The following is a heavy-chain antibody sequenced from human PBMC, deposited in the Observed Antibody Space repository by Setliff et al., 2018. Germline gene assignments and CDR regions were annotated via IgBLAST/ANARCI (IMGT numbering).Heavy chain of an antibody. CDR3: AKRALTSTMVASGGDFDY. CDR1: GFTFSGSA. CDR2: IRSKADSYAT. Sequence: GGSLRLSCAASGFTFSGSAVYWVRQASGRGLEWVGRIRSKADSYATAYAASVKARFTISRDDSKNTVFLQMNSLRVEDTGIYYCAKRALTSTMVASGGDFDYWAQGTLVTVSS. V-gene: IGHV3-73*01. J-gene: IGHJ4*02. D-gene: IGHD3-10*01.